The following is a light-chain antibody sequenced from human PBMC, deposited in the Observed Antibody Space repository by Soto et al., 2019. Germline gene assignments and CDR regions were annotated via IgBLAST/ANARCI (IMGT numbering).Light chain of an antibody. J-gene: IGLJ2*01. CDR1: SSNIGSNT. CDR2: SNN. Sequence: QSVLTQPPSASGTPGQRVTISCSGSSSNIGSNTVNWYQQLPGTAPKLLIYSNNQRPSGVPDRFSGSKSGTSASLAISGLRPEDEADYYCAAWDDSLSGPVFGGGTKLTVL. V-gene: IGLV1-44*01. CDR3: AAWDDSLSGPV.